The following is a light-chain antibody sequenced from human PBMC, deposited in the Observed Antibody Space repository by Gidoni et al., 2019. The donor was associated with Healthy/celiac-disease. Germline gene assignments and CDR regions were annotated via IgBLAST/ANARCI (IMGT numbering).Light chain of an antibody. CDR3: QSYDSSLRV. J-gene: IGLJ2*01. V-gene: IGLV1-40*01. CDR1: SSNIGAGYD. CDR2: GNS. Sequence: QSVLTQPPSVSGAPGQRVTISCTGSSSNIGAGYDVHWYQQLPGTAPKLIIYGNSNRPSGVPDRFSGSKSGTSASLAITGLQAEDEADYYGQSYDSSLRVFGGGTKLTVL.